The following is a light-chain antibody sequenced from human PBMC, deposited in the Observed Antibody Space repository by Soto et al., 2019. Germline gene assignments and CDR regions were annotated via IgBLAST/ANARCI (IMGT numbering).Light chain of an antibody. V-gene: IGKV3-20*01. J-gene: IGKJ1*01. CDR1: QSVSSSY. CDR3: QQYGSSPLT. CDR2: GAS. Sequence: EIVLTQYPGTLSLSPGERATLSCRASQSVSSSYLALYQQKAGQAPRLLIYGASSRATGIPDRFSGSGSETDFSLNISRLEPEDFAVYYCQQYGSSPLTFGQGTKVEIK.